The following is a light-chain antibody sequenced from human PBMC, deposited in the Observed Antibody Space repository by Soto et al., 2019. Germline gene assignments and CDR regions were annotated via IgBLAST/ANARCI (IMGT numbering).Light chain of an antibody. Sequence: DIQMTQSPSSLSASVGARVTITCQASQDISRNLNWLQQKPGEAPKLLIYDANKLETGIPSRFSGSGSGTEYTLTITSQQPEDLATYFCQQYHNLPYTFGQVTKLEIK. J-gene: IGKJ2*01. CDR2: DAN. CDR3: QQYHNLPYT. CDR1: QDISRN. V-gene: IGKV1-33*01.